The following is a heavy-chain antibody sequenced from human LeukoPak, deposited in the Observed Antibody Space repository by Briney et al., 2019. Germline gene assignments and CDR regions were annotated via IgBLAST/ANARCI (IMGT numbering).Heavy chain of an antibody. CDR3: ARFKGSSTSFPDY. J-gene: IGHJ4*02. CDR2: ISSSSSYI. D-gene: IGHD2-2*01. Sequence: GGSLRLSCAASGFTFSSYSMNWVRQAPGKGLEWVSSISSSSSYIYYADSVKGRFTISRDNAKNSLYLQMNSLRAEDTAVYYCARFKGSSTSFPDYWGQGTLVTVSS. CDR1: GFTFSSYS. V-gene: IGHV3-21*01.